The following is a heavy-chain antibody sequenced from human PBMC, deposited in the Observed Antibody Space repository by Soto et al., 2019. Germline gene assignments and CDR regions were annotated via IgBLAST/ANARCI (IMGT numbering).Heavy chain of an antibody. Sequence: GSLRLSCAASGFTFSIYSMNWFRQAPGKGLEWVSSISSSSSYIYYADSVKGRFTISRDNAKNSLYLQMNSLRAEDTAVYYCAAHYYDSSGYFDYWGQGTLVTVSS. CDR2: ISSSSSYI. V-gene: IGHV3-21*01. CDR1: GFTFSIYS. CDR3: AAHYYDSSGYFDY. D-gene: IGHD3-22*01. J-gene: IGHJ4*02.